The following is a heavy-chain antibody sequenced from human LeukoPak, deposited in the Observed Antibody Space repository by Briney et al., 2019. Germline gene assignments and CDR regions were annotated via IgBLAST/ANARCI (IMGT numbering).Heavy chain of an antibody. CDR2: IDPNSGGT. D-gene: IGHD1-26*01. V-gene: IGHV1-2*02. CDR1: GGTFSSYA. J-gene: IGHJ6*03. CDR3: ASSGSPYYMDV. Sequence: GASVKVSCKASGGTFSSYAISWVRQAPGQGLEWMGGIDPNSGGTNYAQKFQGRVTMTRDTSISTAYMELSRLRSDDTAVYYCASSGSPYYMDVWGKGTTVTVSS.